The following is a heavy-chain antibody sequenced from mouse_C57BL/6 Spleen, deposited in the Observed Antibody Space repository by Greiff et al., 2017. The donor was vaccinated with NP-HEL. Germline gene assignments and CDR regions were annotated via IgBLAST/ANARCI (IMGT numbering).Heavy chain of an antibody. D-gene: IGHD1-1*01. Sequence: EVKLVESGGDLVKPGGSLKLSCAASGFTFSSYGMSWVRQTPDKRLEWVATISSGGSYTYYPDSVKGRFTISRDNAKNTLYLQMSSLKSEDTAMYYCARCYYGSSNYFDYWGQGTTLTVSS. CDR2: ISSGGSYT. J-gene: IGHJ2*01. V-gene: IGHV5-6*01. CDR1: GFTFSSYG. CDR3: ARCYYGSSNYFDY.